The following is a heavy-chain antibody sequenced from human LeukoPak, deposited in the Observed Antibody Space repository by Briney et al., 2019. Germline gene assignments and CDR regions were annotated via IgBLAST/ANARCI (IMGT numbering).Heavy chain of an antibody. CDR1: GFTFSSYA. J-gene: IGHJ4*02. CDR2: ISGSGGST. Sequence: GGSLRLSCAASGFTFSSYAMSWDRQAPGKGLEWVSAISGSGGSTYYADSVKGRFTISRDNSKNTLYLQMNSLRAEDTAVYYCAKDRNSVGSSYNYWGQGTLVTVSS. V-gene: IGHV3-23*01. CDR3: AKDRNSVGSSYNY. D-gene: IGHD6-6*01.